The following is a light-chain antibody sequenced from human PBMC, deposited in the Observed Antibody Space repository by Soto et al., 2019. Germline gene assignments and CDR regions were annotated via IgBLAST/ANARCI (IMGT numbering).Light chain of an antibody. J-gene: IGLJ3*02. CDR3: SSFKTTNTWV. CDR1: SSDVGSGNF. Sequence: QSALTQPASVSGSPGQSMTISCTGTSSDVGSGNFISWFQQHPGKAPKLMIYEVTNRPSGVSYRFSGSKSGNTASLTISGLQAEDEADYYCSSFKTTNTWVFGGGTKVTVL. V-gene: IGLV2-14*01. CDR2: EVT.